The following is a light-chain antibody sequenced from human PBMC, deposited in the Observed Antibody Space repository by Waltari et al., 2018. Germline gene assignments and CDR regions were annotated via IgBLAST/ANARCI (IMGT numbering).Light chain of an antibody. CDR2: RDD. CDR1: SSNVGRNS. Sequence: QSVLTQPPSASGTPGQPVTISCSGSSSNVGRNSVYWYQQLPGTAPKLLIYRDDQRPSGVPARFFGSKSGTSASLVITGLRPEDEADYYCAAWDDSLYVVFGGGTRLTV. V-gene: IGLV1-47*01. J-gene: IGLJ2*01. CDR3: AAWDDSLYVV.